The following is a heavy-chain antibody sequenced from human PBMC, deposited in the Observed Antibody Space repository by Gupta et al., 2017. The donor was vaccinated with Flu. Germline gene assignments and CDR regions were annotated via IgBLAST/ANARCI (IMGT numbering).Heavy chain of an antibody. CDR2: MSNDGSNK. D-gene: IGHD1-1*01. V-gene: IGHV3-30*03. J-gene: IGHJ4*02. CDR3: ARDSGWKYFDY. CDR1: FIFSSYG. Sequence: FIFSSYGMHWVRQAPGKGLEWLTVMSNDGSNKYYAVSVRGRFTISRDNSKNTLFLQMNSLRAEDTAVYYCARDSGWKYFDYWGQGTLVTVSS.